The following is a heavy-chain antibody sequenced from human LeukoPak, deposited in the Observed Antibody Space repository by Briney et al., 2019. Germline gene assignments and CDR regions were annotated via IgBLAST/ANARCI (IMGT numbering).Heavy chain of an antibody. D-gene: IGHD1-26*01. CDR1: RGSINNYY. CDR2: IYSSGST. Sequence: PSETLSLTCTVSRGSINNYYWSWIRQPAGKGLEWIGRIYSSGSTNYNPSLKSRVTMSVDTSMNQFSLRLSSVTAADTAVYYSARLASGSYGPLTPFDYWGQGTLVTVSS. CDR3: ARLASGSYGPLTPFDY. J-gene: IGHJ4*02. V-gene: IGHV4-4*07.